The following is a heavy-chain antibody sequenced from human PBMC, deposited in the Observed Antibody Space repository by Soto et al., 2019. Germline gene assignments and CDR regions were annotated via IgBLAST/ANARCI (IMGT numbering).Heavy chain of an antibody. J-gene: IGHJ4*02. CDR3: AKDPTYYYFLTFFDF. CDR1: GFSFSSYA. Sequence: EVQLLESGGGLVQPGGSLRLSCATSGFSFSSYAMSWVRQAPGKGLEWVSTISGSGGSTYYADSVKGRFTVSRDNSKNTLYLHMNSLRAEDTAVYYCAKDPTYYYFLTFFDFWGQGTLVTVSS. V-gene: IGHV3-23*01. D-gene: IGHD3-9*01. CDR2: ISGSGGST.